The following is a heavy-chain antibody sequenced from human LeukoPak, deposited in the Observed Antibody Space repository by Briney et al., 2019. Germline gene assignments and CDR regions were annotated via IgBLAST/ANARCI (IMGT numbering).Heavy chain of an antibody. D-gene: IGHD2-2*01. CDR3: ARVHCSSTSCYFFDY. J-gene: IGHJ4*02. Sequence: PSETLSLTCTVSGGSISSYYWSWIRQPAGKGLEWIGRIYTSGSTNYNPSLKSRVTISVDTSKNQFSLKLSSVTAADTAVYYCARVHCSSTSCYFFDYWGQGTLVTVSS. CDR1: GGSISSYY. V-gene: IGHV4-4*07. CDR2: IYTSGST.